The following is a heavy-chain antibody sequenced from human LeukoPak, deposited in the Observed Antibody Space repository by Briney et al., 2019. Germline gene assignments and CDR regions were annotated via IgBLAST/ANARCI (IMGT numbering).Heavy chain of an antibody. J-gene: IGHJ5*02. Sequence: SETLSLTCTVSGVSISSYYWSWIRQPAGKGLEWIGRIHTSGSTNYNPSLKSRVTMSVDTSKNQFSLKLSSVTAADTVVYYCARHRKTYSSSPFWFDPWGEGALVTVSS. CDR2: IHTSGST. D-gene: IGHD6-13*01. V-gene: IGHV4-4*07. CDR1: GVSISSYY. CDR3: ARHRKTYSSSPFWFDP.